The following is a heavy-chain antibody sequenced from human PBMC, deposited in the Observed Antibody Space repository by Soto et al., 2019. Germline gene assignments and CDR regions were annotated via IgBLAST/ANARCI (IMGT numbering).Heavy chain of an antibody. V-gene: IGHV3-11*01. CDR3: AREGAYSSSWNWFDP. Sequence: GGSLRLSCAASGFSFNDYYMSWIRQAPGKGLEWLSCISTSGNTIYYADSVRGRFTISRDNAKNSLYLQMNGLRAEDAAVYYCAREGAYSSSWNWFDPWGQGTLVTVSS. J-gene: IGHJ5*02. CDR1: GFSFNDYY. CDR2: ISTSGNTI. D-gene: IGHD6-13*01.